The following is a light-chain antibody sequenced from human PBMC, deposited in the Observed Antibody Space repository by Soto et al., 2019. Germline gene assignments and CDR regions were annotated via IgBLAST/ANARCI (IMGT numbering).Light chain of an antibody. CDR1: QDISNF. V-gene: IGKV1-27*01. CDR2: AAS. Sequence: DIQMTQSPSSLSASVGDRVSITCRASQDISNFLAWYQQKPGKVPKLLIYAASTLQSGVPSRFSGSGSGTEFTLTISSLQPEDVATYYCQKYTSAPDTFGPGTKVDIK. J-gene: IGKJ3*01. CDR3: QKYTSAPDT.